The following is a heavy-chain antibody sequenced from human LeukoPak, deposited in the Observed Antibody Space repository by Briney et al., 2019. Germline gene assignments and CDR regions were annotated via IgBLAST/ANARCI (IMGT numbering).Heavy chain of an antibody. CDR2: ISSSGSTI. J-gene: IGHJ6*03. D-gene: IGHD5-12*01. Sequence: GGSLRLSCAASGFTFSSSAMSWVRQAPGKGLEWVSYISSSGSTIYYADSVKGRFTISRDNAKNSLYLQMNSLRAEDTAVYYCARERVGYSGYDRTNYYYMDVWGKGTTVTISS. V-gene: IGHV3-48*04. CDR3: ARERVGYSGYDRTNYYYMDV. CDR1: GFTFSSSA.